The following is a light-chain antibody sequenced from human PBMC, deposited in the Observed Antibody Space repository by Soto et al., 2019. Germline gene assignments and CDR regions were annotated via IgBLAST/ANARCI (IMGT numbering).Light chain of an antibody. J-gene: IGKJ1*01. Sequence: EIVLTQSPATLSLSPGKRATLSCRASQSVNSYLAWYQQKPGQAPRLLIYGASNRATGIPARFSGSGSETDFTLTISSLEPEDFAVYYCQQRSSWPETFGQGTKVEIK. CDR3: QQRSSWPET. CDR2: GAS. CDR1: QSVNSY. V-gene: IGKV3-11*01.